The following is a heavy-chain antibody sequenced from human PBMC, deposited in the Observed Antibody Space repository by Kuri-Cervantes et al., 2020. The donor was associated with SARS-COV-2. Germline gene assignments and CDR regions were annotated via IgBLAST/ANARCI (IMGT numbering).Heavy chain of an antibody. V-gene: IGHV3-23*01. D-gene: IGHD3-3*01. CDR1: GFTFSSYA. CDR3: ASFFQEEYAFDI. J-gene: IGHJ3*02. Sequence: GGSLRLSCAASGFTFSSYAMHWVRQAPGKGLEWVSAISGSGGSTYYADSVKGRFTISRDNSKNTLYLQMNSLRAEDTAVYYCASFFQEEYAFDIWGQGTMVTDSS. CDR2: ISGSGGST.